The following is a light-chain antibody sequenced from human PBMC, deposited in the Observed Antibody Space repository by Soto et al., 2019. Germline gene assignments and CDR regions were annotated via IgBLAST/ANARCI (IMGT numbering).Light chain of an antibody. CDR3: SSYAGSNIL. V-gene: IGLV2-8*01. Sequence: QSVLTQPPSASGSPGQSVTISCTGTSSDVGGYNYVSWYQHHPGKAPKLMIYEVSKRPSGVPDRFSGSKSGNTASLTVSGLQAEDEADYYCSSYAGSNILFCGGTKLTVL. J-gene: IGLJ2*01. CDR1: SSDVGGYNY. CDR2: EVS.